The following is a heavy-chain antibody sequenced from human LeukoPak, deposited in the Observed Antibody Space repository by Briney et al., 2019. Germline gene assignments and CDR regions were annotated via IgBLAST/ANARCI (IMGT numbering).Heavy chain of an antibody. CDR2: IYYSGST. D-gene: IGHD1-26*01. CDR3: ARLGSGSWY. V-gene: IGHV4-39*01. CDR1: GGSISSSSYY. Sequence: SETLSLTCTVSGGSISSSSYYWGWIRQPPGKGLEWIGSIYYSGSTHYNPSLKSRVTISVDTSKNQFSLKLSSVTAADTAVYYCARLGSGSWYWGQGTLVTVSS. J-gene: IGHJ4*02.